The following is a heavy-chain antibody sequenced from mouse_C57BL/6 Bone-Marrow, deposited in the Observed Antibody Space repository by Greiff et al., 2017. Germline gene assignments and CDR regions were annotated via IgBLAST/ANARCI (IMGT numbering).Heavy chain of an antibody. J-gene: IGHJ1*03. CDR2: IYPSDSET. Sequence: VQLQQSGAELVRPGSSVKLSCKASGYTFTSYWMAWVKQRPGQGLEWIGNIYPSDSETHYNQKFKDKATLTVDKSSSTAYMQLSRLTSEDSAVYYCARGGGYYWYFDVWGTGTTVTVSS. CDR1: GYTFTSYW. V-gene: IGHV1-61*01. CDR3: ARGGGYYWYFDV. D-gene: IGHD2-2*01.